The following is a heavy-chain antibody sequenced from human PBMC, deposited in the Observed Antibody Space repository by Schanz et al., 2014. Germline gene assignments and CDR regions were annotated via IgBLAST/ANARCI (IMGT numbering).Heavy chain of an antibody. CDR3: AKDRSWDYDSSGYFDY. D-gene: IGHD3-22*01. CDR2: ISASGGDT. V-gene: IGHV3-23*04. J-gene: IGHJ4*02. Sequence: EVQLVESGGGLVQPGGSLRLSCAASEFTFSTDAMSWVRQAPGKGLEWLSVISASGGDTYYADSVKGRFTISRDNSKNTLYLQMNSLRAEDTAVYYCAKDRSWDYDSSGYFDYWGQGTLVTVSS. CDR1: EFTFSTDA.